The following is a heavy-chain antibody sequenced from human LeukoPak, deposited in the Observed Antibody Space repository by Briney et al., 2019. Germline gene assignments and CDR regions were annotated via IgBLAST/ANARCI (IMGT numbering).Heavy chain of an antibody. CDR1: GGSISSSSYY. CDR3: ARRRITIFGVVDY. Sequence: PSETLSLTCTVSGGSISSSSYYWGWIRQPPGKGLEWIGSIYYSGSTYYNPSLKSRVTISVDTSKNQFSLKLSSVTAADTAVYYCARRRITIFGVVDYWGQGTLVTVSS. D-gene: IGHD3-3*01. J-gene: IGHJ4*02. V-gene: IGHV4-39*01. CDR2: IYYSGST.